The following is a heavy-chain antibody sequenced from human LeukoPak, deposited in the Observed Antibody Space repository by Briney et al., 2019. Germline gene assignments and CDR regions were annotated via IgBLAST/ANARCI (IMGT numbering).Heavy chain of an antibody. V-gene: IGHV3-64*01. J-gene: IGHJ6*02. CDR3: ARLPLYGMDV. Sequence: GGSLRLSCAASGFTFSSYAMHWVRQAPGKGLEYVSTISSNGGSTYYANSVKGRFIISRDNSKNTLYLQMGSLRAEDMAVYYCARLPLYGMDVWGQGTTVTVSS. CDR2: ISSNGGST. CDR1: GFTFSSYA.